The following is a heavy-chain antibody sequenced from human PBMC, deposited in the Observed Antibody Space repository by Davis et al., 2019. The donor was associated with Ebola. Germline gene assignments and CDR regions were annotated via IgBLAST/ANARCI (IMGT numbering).Heavy chain of an antibody. V-gene: IGHV1-69*04. CDR3: ARDRAGATSGTTENNWFDN. Sequence: SVKVSCKASGGGFSDYTISWARQAPGQGLEWMGRILPALNIVTYAQKFQDRLTITADRSTNTAYLELTSLKFDDTATYYCARDRAGATSGTTENNWFDNWGQGTLVTVSS. CDR2: ILPALNIV. D-gene: IGHD1-26*01. CDR1: GGGFSDYT. J-gene: IGHJ5*02.